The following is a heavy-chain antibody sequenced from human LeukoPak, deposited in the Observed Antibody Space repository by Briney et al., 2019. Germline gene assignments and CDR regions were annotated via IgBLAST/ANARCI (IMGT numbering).Heavy chain of an antibody. CDR3: ARVSRYYGSGN. V-gene: IGHV4-34*01. D-gene: IGHD3-10*01. CDR2: INHSGST. CDR1: GGSFSGYY. J-gene: IGHJ4*02. Sequence: SETLSLTCAVYGGSFSGYYWSWIRQPPGKGLEWIGEINHSGSTNYNPSLKSRVTISVGTSKNQFSLKLSSVTAADTAVYYCARVSRYYGSGNWGQGTLVTVSS.